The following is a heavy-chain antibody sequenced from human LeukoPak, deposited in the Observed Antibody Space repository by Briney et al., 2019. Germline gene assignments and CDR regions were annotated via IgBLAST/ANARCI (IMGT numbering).Heavy chain of an antibody. Sequence: SETLSLTCSVSGGSISSGDYYWSWIRQPPGKGLEWIGYIYYSGSTYYNPSLKIRVTISVDTSKNQFSLKLSSVTAADSAVYYCARGGDNWIRGGFDPWGQGTLVTVSS. D-gene: IGHD1-20*01. V-gene: IGHV4-30-4*08. CDR1: GGSISSGDYY. CDR2: IYYSGST. J-gene: IGHJ5*02. CDR3: ARGGDNWIRGGFDP.